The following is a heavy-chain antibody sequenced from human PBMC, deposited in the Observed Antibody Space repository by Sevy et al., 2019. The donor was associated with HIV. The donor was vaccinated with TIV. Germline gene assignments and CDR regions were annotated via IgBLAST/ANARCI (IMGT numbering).Heavy chain of an antibody. CDR1: GGSFSGYY. CDR2: INHSGST. CDR3: ATTSVGDDILTGYPYYFDY. J-gene: IGHJ4*02. D-gene: IGHD3-9*01. Sequence: LSLTCAVYGGSFSGYYWSWIRQPPGKGLEWIGEINHSGSTNYNPSLKSRVTISVDTSKNQFSLKLSSVTAADTAVYYCATTSVGDDILTGYPYYFDYWGQGTLVTVSS. V-gene: IGHV4-34*01.